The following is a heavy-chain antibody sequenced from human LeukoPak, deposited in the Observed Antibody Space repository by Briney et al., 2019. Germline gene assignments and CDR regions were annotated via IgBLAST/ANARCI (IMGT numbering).Heavy chain of an antibody. V-gene: IGHV4-34*01. CDR2: INHSGST. Sequence: PSETLSLTCAVYGGSFSGYYWSWIRQPPGKGLEWTGEINHSGSTNYNPSLKSRVTISVDTSKNQFSLKLSSVTAADTAVYYCASSRYWGQGTLVTVSS. CDR3: ASSRY. J-gene: IGHJ4*02. D-gene: IGHD4-11*01. CDR1: GGSFSGYY.